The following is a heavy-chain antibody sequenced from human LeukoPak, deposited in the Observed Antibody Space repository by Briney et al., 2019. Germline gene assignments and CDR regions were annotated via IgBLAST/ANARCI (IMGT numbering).Heavy chain of an antibody. CDR1: GGSISSSSYY. J-gene: IGHJ4*02. CDR2: IYYSGST. CDR3: ARRLRSPFLDY. Sequence: SETLSLTCTVSGGSISSSSYYWGWIRQPPGKGLEWIGSIYYSGSTYYNPSLKSRVTISVDTSKNQFSLKLSSVTAADTAVYYCARRLRSPFLDYWGQGTLVTVSS. V-gene: IGHV4-39*07. D-gene: IGHD3-3*01.